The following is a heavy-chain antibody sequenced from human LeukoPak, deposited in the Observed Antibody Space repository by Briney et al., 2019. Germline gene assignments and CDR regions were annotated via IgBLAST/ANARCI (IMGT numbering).Heavy chain of an antibody. CDR1: GYTFTNYD. CDR3: AKDRDPVTPGD. J-gene: IGHJ4*02. D-gene: IGHD4-11*01. V-gene: IGHV1-8*01. Sequence: ASVKVSCKASGYTFTNYDINWVRQAAGQGLEWMGRMNPNSGDTGYAQKFRGRLTMTRDRSTNTAYMDLSGLTSEDTAVYYCAKDRDPVTPGDWGQGTPVTVSS. CDR2: MNPNSGDT.